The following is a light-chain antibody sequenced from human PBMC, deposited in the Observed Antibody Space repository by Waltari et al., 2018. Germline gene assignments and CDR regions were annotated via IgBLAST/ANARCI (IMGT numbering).Light chain of an antibody. CDR1: QSVLYSSNNKNY. J-gene: IGKJ1*01. CDR3: QQYYSTPWT. CDR2: WAS. Sequence: DIVMTQSPDSLAVSLGERATINCKSSQSVLYSSNNKNYLAWYQQKPGQPPKLLIYWASTRESGVPYRFSGSGSGTDYTLTISSRQAEGVAVYYCQQYYSTPWTFGQGTKVEIK. V-gene: IGKV4-1*01.